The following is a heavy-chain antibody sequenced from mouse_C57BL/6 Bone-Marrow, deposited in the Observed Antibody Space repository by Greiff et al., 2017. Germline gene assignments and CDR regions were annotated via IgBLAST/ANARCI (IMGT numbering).Heavy chain of an antibody. D-gene: IGHD2-4*01. CDR2: IFPGGGST. Sequence: QVQLQQPGAELVKPGASVKMSCKASGYTFTSYWITWVQQRPGQGLEWIGDIFPGGGSTNYNEKLKSKATLTVDTSSSTAYMQLSSLTSEDSAIYDRARAGYDYRCFAYWGQGTLVTVSA. J-gene: IGHJ3*01. V-gene: IGHV1-55*01. CDR3: ARAGYDYRCFAY. CDR1: GYTFTSYW.